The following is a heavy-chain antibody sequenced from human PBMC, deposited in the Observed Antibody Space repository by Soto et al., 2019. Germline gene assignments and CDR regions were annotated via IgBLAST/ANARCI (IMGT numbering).Heavy chain of an antibody. CDR3: ARSYCSGGSCPFDP. J-gene: IGHJ5*02. CDR2: IYYSGST. D-gene: IGHD2-15*01. CDR1: GGSISSGGYY. V-gene: IGHV4-31*03. Sequence: KSSETLSLTCTVSGGSISSGGYYWSWIRQHPGKGLEWIGYIYYSGSTYYNPSLKSRVTISVDTSKNQFSLKLSSVTAADTAVYYCARSYCSGGSCPFDPWGQGTLVTVSS.